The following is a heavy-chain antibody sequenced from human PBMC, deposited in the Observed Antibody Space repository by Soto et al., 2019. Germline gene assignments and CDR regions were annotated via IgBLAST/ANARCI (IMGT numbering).Heavy chain of an antibody. Sequence: GGSLRLSCAASGLTFTHYGMHWVRQAPGKGLEWVALISYDGKKEYYGDSVKGRFTISRDNSKNTLYLQMNSLRAEDTAVYYCAKDGYSYGPVLQFGYWGQGTLVTVSS. CDR1: GLTFTHYG. CDR3: AKDGYSYGPVLQFGY. J-gene: IGHJ4*02. V-gene: IGHV3-33*06. D-gene: IGHD5-18*01. CDR2: ISYDGKKE.